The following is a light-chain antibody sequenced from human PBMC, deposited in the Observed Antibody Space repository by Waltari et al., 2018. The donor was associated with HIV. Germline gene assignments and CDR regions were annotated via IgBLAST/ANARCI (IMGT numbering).Light chain of an antibody. J-gene: IGLJ2*01. CDR3: SSYTSSSTFYVV. V-gene: IGLV2-18*02. CDR2: EVS. Sequence: QSALTQPPSVSGSPGQSVTISCTGTSSDVGSYNRVSWYQQPPGTAPKLMIYEVSNRASGVPDRFSGSKSGNTASLTISGLQAEDEADYYCSSYTSSSTFYVVFGGGTKLTVL. CDR1: SSDVGSYNR.